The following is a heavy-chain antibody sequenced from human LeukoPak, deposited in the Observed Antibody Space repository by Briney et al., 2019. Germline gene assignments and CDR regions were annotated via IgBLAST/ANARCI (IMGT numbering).Heavy chain of an antibody. CDR3: AKAPVTTCRGAYCYPFDY. CDR1: KFTVSSKY. D-gene: IGHD2-21*01. CDR2: ISDSGNT. V-gene: IGHV3-53*01. J-gene: IGHJ4*02. Sequence: GGSLRLSCAASKFTVSSKYMSWVRQAPGKGLEWVSAISDSGNTYHADSVKGRFTISRDSSKNTLFLQMNRLRPEDAAVYYCAKAPVTTCRGAYCYPFDYWGQGTLVTVSS.